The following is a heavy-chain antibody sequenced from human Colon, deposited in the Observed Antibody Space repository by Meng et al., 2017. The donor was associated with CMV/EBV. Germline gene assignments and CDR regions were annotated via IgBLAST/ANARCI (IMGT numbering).Heavy chain of an antibody. CDR3: TTGWTQYFDF. Sequence: VHLVESGGGLVKPGGSLTLSCVASDFTLINAWMNWVRQAPGKGLEWVARIRSQTAGGTTEYHAAVKGRITVSRDDSKYTVYLHMNSLKIDDTAVYYCTTGWTQYFDFWGQGALVTVSS. CDR1: DFTLINAW. J-gene: IGHJ4*02. D-gene: IGHD3/OR15-3a*01. CDR2: IRSQTAGGTT. V-gene: IGHV3-15*07.